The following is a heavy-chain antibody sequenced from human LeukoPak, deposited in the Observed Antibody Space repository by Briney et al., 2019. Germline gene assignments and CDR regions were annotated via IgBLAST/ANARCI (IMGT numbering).Heavy chain of an antibody. Sequence: SETLFLTCTVSGGSISSYYWSWIRQPPGKGLEWIGYIYYSGSTNYNPSLKSRVTISVDTSKNQFSLKLSSVTAADTAVYYCARLGGGYYYYGMDVWGQGTTVTVAS. CDR2: IYYSGST. CDR1: GGSISSYY. D-gene: IGHD3-10*01. V-gene: IGHV4-59*08. J-gene: IGHJ6*02. CDR3: ARLGGGYYYYGMDV.